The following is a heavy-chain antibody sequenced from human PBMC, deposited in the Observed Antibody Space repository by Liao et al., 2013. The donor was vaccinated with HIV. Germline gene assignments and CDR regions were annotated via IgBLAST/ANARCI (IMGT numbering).Heavy chain of an antibody. CDR2: IYFNGDT. D-gene: IGHD3-22*01. Sequence: QLLLQESGSGLVKPSQTLSLTCGVSGDSISNGYSSWMWIRQPPGRGLEWIGYIYFNGDTYYNPSLKSRVAFSVDRSKNTFSLTVRSVTAADTAVYYCARDRDYYDTSGYYLGAWFDPWGQGTLVTVSS. V-gene: IGHV4-30-2*01. CDR3: ARDRDYYDTSGYYLGAWFDP. J-gene: IGHJ5*02. CDR1: GDSISNGYSS.